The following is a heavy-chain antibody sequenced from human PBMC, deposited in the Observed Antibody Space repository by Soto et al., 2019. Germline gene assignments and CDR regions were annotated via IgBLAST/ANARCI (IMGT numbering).Heavy chain of an antibody. V-gene: IGHV3-64*01. CDR1: GFTLSGYA. J-gene: IGHJ6*03. D-gene: IGHD6-6*01. Sequence: EVQLAESGGGLAQPGGSLRLSCAASGFTLSGYAMDWVRQAPGKGLEYVSGISSNGVGTYYAKSVQGRFTISRDNSKNTGYLQMGSLRPEDMAVYYCARRARPDFYYMDVWGKGTTVTVSS. CDR2: ISSNGVGT. CDR3: ARRARPDFYYMDV.